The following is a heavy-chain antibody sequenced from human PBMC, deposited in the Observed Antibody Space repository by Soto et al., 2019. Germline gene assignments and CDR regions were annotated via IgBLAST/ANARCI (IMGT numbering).Heavy chain of an antibody. CDR3: AREYYYDSGSFYYYYYMDV. V-gene: IGHV1-8*01. CDR1: GYTFTSYD. CDR2: MNPGSGNT. Sequence: ASVKVSCKASGYTFTSYDVNWVRQAAGQGLEWMGWMNPGSGNTDYAQNFQGRVIMTRNTSISTAYMELRSLTSDDTAVYYCAREYYYDSGSFYYYYYMDVWGEGTTVTVSS. D-gene: IGHD3-10*01. J-gene: IGHJ6*03.